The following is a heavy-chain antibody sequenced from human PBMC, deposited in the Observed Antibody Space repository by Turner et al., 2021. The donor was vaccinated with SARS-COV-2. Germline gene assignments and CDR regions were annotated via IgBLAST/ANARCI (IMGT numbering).Heavy chain of an antibody. D-gene: IGHD6-19*01. CDR2: IYYSGST. CDR3: ARQSSGWYLPYFDY. V-gene: IGHV4-59*08. CDR1: GDSISSYY. J-gene: IGHJ4*02. Sequence: QVQLQESGPGLVKPSETLSLTCTVSGDSISSYYWSWIRQPPGKGLEWIGYIYYSGSTNYNPSLKSRVTISVDTSKNQFSLKLSSVTAADTAVYYCARQSSGWYLPYFDYWGQGTLVNVSS.